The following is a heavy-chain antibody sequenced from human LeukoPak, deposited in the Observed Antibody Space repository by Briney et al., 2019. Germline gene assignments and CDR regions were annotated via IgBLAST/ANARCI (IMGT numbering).Heavy chain of an antibody. V-gene: IGHV1-2*02. Sequence: ASVRVSCKASGYSFSDFHIHWVRQAPGQGLEWMGWINPKSGATTYAERFRGRVTMTRDTSLNTVYLELASLYSDDTAVFYCARDYSEGHNRRDAFDLWSQGTTLIVSS. CDR3: ARDYSEGHNRRDAFDL. D-gene: IGHD4-11*01. CDR1: GYSFSDFH. CDR2: INPKSGAT. J-gene: IGHJ3*01.